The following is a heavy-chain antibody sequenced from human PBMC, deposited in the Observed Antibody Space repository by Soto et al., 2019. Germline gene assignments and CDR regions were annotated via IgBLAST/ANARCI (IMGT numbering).Heavy chain of an antibody. Sequence: ASVKVSCKASGYTFTGYYMHWVRQAPGQGLEWMGWINPNSGGTNYAQKFQGRVTMTRDTSISTAYMELSRLRSDDTAVYYCARERGFRLGELSLPRYYYYGMDVCGQGNTVTVSS. J-gene: IGHJ6*02. D-gene: IGHD3-16*02. CDR1: GYTFTGYY. CDR3: ARERGFRLGELSLPRYYYYGMDV. V-gene: IGHV1-2*02. CDR2: INPNSGGT.